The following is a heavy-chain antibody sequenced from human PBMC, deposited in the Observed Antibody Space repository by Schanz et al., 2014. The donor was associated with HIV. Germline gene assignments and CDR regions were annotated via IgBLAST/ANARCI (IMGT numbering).Heavy chain of an antibody. CDR2: MRGSDDST. CDR1: GFTFSSYG. D-gene: IGHD6-13*01. Sequence: VQLVESGGGVVQPGGSLRLSCATSGFTFSSYGMHWVRQAPGKGLEWVSGMRGSDDSTFYADSVKGRFTISRDNSKNTLYFQMNSLRAEDTATYYCRVFMGAFDVWGQGTMVTVSS. V-gene: IGHV3-23*04. CDR3: RVFMGAFDV. J-gene: IGHJ3*01.